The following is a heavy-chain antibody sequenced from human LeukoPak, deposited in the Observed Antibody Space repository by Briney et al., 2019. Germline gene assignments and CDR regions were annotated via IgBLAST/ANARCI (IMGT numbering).Heavy chain of an antibody. CDR3: ARDQPSFGWFYP. Sequence: SVKVSCKASGGTFTSYAISWVRQAPGQGLEWMGGIIPIFGTANYAQKFQGRVTITADKSTSTAYMELSSLRSEDTAVYYCARDQPSFGWFYPWGEETLVTVSS. J-gene: IGHJ5*02. CDR2: IIPIFGTA. CDR1: GGTFTSYA. D-gene: IGHD3-10*01. V-gene: IGHV1-69*06.